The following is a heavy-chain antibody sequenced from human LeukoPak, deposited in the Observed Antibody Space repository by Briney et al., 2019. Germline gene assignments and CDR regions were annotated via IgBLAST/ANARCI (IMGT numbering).Heavy chain of an antibody. CDR2: IYYSGST. V-gene: IGHV4-39*07. CDR3: AGGLVVIIGY. Sequence: PSETLSLTCTVSGGSISSGSYYWGWIRQPPGKGLEWIGSIYYSGSTYYNPSLKSRVTISVDTSKNQFSLKLSSVTAADTAVYYCAGGLVVIIGYWGQGTLVTVSS. CDR1: GGSISSGSYY. D-gene: IGHD3-22*01. J-gene: IGHJ4*02.